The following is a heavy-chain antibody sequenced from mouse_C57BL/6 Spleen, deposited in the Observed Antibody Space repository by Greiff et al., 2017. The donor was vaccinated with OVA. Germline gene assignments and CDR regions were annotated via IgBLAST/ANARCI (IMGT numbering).Heavy chain of an antibody. Sequence: EVHLVESGGGLVQPGGSLSLSCAASGFTFTDYYMSWVRQPPGKALEWLGFISNKANGYTTEYSASVKGRFTISRDHSQSILYLHMHALGAEDGATYSCARGDYGPLDYWGQGTTLTVSS. CDR3: ARGDYGPLDY. D-gene: IGHD1-1*01. J-gene: IGHJ2*01. V-gene: IGHV7-3*01. CDR2: ISNKANGYTT. CDR1: GFTFTDYY.